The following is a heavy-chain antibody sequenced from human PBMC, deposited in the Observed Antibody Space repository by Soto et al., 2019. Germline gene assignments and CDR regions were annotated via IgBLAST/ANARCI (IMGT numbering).Heavy chain of an antibody. CDR1: SGSIGSYY. CDR3: ARVLGGSGRRRPSTCSAP. Sequence: LYHTWTVASGSIGSYYCSWILPPPGKLLKWIGYIYYSGSTNYNPSIKSRVTISVDTSKNQFYLKLSFVTAADTAVYYCARVLGGSGRRRPSTCSAPWGHGTQVTV. CDR2: IYYSGST. V-gene: IGHV4-59*01. J-gene: IGHJ1*01. D-gene: IGHD3-10*01.